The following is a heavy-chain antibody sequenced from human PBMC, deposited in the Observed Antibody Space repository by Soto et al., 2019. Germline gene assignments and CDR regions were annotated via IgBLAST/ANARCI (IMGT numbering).Heavy chain of an antibody. CDR2: TYYRSRWYN. Sequence: PSQTLSLTCVIPWDSVSSNSAAWNWIRPSPSRGLEWLGRTYYRSRWYNDYTVSVRSRITVNADTSKNQFSLHLNSVTPEDTAVYYCAGTSSLQWYYMDVWDKGTTVTVSS. CDR1: WDSVSSNSAA. D-gene: IGHD1-7*01. V-gene: IGHV6-1*01. CDR3: AGTSSLQWYYMDV. J-gene: IGHJ6*03.